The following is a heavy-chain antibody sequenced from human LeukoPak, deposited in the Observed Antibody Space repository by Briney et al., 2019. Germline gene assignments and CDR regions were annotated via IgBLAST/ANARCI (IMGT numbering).Heavy chain of an antibody. CDR1: GGSISSSSYY. Sequence: PSETLSLTCTVSGGSISSSSYYWGWIRQPPGKGLEWIGSIYYSGSTYYNPSLKSRVTISVDTSKNQFSLKLSSVTAADTAVYYCARQGGGRYSSEDYWGQGTLVTVSS. V-gene: IGHV4-39*01. J-gene: IGHJ4*02. CDR3: ARQGGGRYSSEDY. CDR2: IYYSGST. D-gene: IGHD5-18*01.